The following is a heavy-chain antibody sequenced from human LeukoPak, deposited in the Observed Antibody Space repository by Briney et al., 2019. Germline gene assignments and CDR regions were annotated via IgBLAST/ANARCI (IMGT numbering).Heavy chain of an antibody. J-gene: IGHJ4*02. V-gene: IGHV5-51*01. Sequence: GESLKISCKGSGYSFTSYWIGWVRQMPGKGLEWMGIIYPADSDTRYSPSFQGQVTISADKSISTAYLQWSSLKASDTAMYYCARQLGPFCSGGICTAYFDFWGQGTLVSVSS. CDR1: GYSFTSYW. D-gene: IGHD2-15*01. CDR3: ARQLGPFCSGGICTAYFDF. CDR2: IYPADSDT.